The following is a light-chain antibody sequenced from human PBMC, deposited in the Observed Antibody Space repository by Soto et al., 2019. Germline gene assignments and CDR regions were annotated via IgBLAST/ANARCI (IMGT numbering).Light chain of an antibody. J-gene: IGKJ4*01. CDR3: QDRCNWPIFT. V-gene: IGKV3-11*01. CDR2: DAS. CDR1: QSLSGY. Sequence: EIVLTQSPATLSLSLGERATLSCRASQSLSGYLAWYQQRPGQAPRLLIYDASHRATGIPARFTGSGSGTDLTLIISRQEHEDSAVYDCQDRCNWPIFTFGGGTKVEIK.